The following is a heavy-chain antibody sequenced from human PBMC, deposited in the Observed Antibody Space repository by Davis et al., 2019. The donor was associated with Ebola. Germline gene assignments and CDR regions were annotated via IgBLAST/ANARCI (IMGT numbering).Heavy chain of an antibody. D-gene: IGHD3-22*01. V-gene: IGHV3-11*06. CDR2: ISGSSTYT. J-gene: IGHJ4*02. Sequence: GESLKISCAASGFTFSDYFMTWIRQAPGKGLQWVSYISGSSTYTNYADSVKGRFTISRDNAKNSVSLQMNSLRAEDTAVYYCARDRGWLAHDYWGRGTLVTVSS. CDR3: ARDRGWLAHDY. CDR1: GFTFSDYF.